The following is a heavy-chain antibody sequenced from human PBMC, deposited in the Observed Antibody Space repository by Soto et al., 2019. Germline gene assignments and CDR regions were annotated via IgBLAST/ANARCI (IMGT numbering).Heavy chain of an antibody. D-gene: IGHD1-26*01. J-gene: IGHJ6*02. CDR1: GGSISSSNL. V-gene: IGHV4-4*02. CDR3: ARVSGSYYYGMDV. CDR2: IYHSGST. Sequence: SETQSLTCAVSGGSISSSNLWSWVRQPPGKGLEWIGEIYHSGSTNYNPSLKSRVTISVDKSKNQFSLKLSSVTAADTAVYYCARVSGSYYYGMDVWGQGTTVTVSS.